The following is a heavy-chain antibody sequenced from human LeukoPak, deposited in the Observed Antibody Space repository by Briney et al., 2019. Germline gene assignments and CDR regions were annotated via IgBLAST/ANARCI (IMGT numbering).Heavy chain of an antibody. V-gene: IGHV5-51*01. J-gene: IGHJ4*02. Sequence: GESLKISCKGSGYSFTSYWIGWVRQMPGKGLEWLGIIYPSDSDTRYSPSFQGQVTISADKSISTAYLQWSSLKASDAAMYYCARRGYCSGGSCYSGRSFDYWGQGTLVTVSS. CDR2: IYPSDSDT. CDR1: GYSFTSYW. CDR3: ARRGYCSGGSCYSGRSFDY. D-gene: IGHD2-15*01.